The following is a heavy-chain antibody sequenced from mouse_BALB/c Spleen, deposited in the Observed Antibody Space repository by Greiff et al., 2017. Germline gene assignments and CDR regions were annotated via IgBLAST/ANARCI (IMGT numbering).Heavy chain of an antibody. CDR1: GFSLSTSGMG. V-gene: IGHV8-12*01. J-gene: IGHJ3*01. Sequence: ESGPGILQPSQTLSLTCSFSGFSLSTSGMGVSWIRQPSGKGLEWLAHIYWDDDKRYNPSLKSRLTISKDTSRNQVFLKITSVDTADTATYYCARNPGAWFAYWGQGTLVTVSA. CDR2: IYWDDDK. CDR3: ARNPGAWFAY.